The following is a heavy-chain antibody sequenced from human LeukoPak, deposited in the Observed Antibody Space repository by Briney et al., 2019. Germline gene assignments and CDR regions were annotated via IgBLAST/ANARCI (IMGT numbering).Heavy chain of an antibody. CDR2: INWSGGST. CDR1: GFTFDNYG. D-gene: IGHD1-26*01. CDR3: ARDWDYSGSYFGY. V-gene: IGHV3-20*01. Sequence: GGSLRLSCAASGFTFDNYGMSWVRQAPGKGLEWVSGINWSGGSTGYADSVKGRFTISRDNAKNSLFLQMNSLRAEDTALYNCARDWDYSGSYFGYWGQGTLVTVSS. J-gene: IGHJ4*02.